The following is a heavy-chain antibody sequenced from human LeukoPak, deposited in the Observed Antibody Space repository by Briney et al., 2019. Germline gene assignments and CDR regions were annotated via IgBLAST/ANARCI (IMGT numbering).Heavy chain of an antibody. D-gene: IGHD3-22*01. Sequence: GWSLRLSCAASGFTLSSYAMSWVRQPAGRGREWVSSIRGSGGITYYADSVKGRFTISRDNSKNTLYLQMSSLRAEDTAVYYWAKNNGGYYDSSGCIIGDYWGQGTLVTVSS. CDR1: GFTLSSYA. J-gene: IGHJ4*02. CDR3: AKNNGGYYDSSGCIIGDY. CDR2: IRGSGGIT. V-gene: IGHV3-23*01.